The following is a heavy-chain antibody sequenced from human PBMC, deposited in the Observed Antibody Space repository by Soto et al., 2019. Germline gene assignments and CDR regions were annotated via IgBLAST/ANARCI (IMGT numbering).Heavy chain of an antibody. CDR1: GCSISSYY. D-gene: IGHD5-12*01. V-gene: IGHV4-59*01. J-gene: IGHJ4*02. CDR2: IYYSGST. CDR3: ARGHSGYDYGLDY. Sequence: PSETLSLTCTVSGCSISSYYWSWIRQPPGKGLEWIGYIYYSGSTNYNPSLKSRVTISVDTSKNQFSLKLSSVTAADTAVYYCARGHSGYDYGLDYWGQGTLVTVSS.